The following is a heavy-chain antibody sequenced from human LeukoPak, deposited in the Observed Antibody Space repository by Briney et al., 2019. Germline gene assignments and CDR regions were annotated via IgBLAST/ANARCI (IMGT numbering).Heavy chain of an antibody. CDR3: ARGSCSGGSCYLIDD. Sequence: GGSLRLSCAASGFSFSSYGMHWVRQAPGKGLEWLAVLWYDGNNKYYADSVKGRFTISRDTSKYTLYLQMNSLRAEDTAVYYCARGSCSGGSCYLIDDWGQGSLVTVSS. V-gene: IGHV3-33*01. CDR1: GFSFSSYG. J-gene: IGHJ4*02. CDR2: LWYDGNNK. D-gene: IGHD2-15*01.